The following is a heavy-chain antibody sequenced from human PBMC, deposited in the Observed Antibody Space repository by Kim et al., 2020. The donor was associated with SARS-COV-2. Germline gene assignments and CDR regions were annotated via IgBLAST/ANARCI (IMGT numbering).Heavy chain of an antibody. CDR1: GFTFSSYA. CDR2: ISGSGGST. D-gene: IGHD4-4*01. Sequence: GGSLRLSCAASGFTFSSYAMSWVRQAPGKGLEWVSAISGSGGSTYYADSVKGRFTISRDNSKNTLYLQMNSLRAEDTAVYYCAKDLGDYSNYWVDRFSLFDYWGQGTLVTVSS. V-gene: IGHV3-23*01. CDR3: AKDLGDYSNYWVDRFSLFDY. J-gene: IGHJ4*02.